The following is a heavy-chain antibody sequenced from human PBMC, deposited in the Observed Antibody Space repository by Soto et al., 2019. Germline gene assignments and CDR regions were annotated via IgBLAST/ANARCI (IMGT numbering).Heavy chain of an antibody. D-gene: IGHD2-8*02. J-gene: IGHJ6*02. CDR1: GFTFNTYG. V-gene: IGHV3-33*01. CDR2: IWYGGGSK. Sequence: QGQLVESGGGVVQPGRSLRLSCAASGFTFNTYGMHWVRQAPGKGLEWVAGIWYGGGSKYYADSTRGRFTVSRDNSSNTLSLQMNSLWGEETAAYYCASIDCTGGNCRPYAYYGLYVWGQGTTVAVSS. CDR3: ASIDCTGGNCRPYAYYGLYV.